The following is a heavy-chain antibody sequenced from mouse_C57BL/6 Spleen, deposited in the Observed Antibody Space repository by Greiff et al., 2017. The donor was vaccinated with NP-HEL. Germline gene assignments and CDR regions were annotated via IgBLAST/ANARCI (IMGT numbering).Heavy chain of an antibody. CDR1: GFTFSSYA. CDR3: ARDGLWPWYFDV. D-gene: IGHD1-1*02. Sequence: EVKLVESGGGLVKPGGSLKLSCAASGFTFSSYAMSWVRQTPEKRLEWVATISDGGSYTYYPDNVKGRFTISRDNAKNNLYLQMSHLKSEDTAMYYCARDGLWPWYFDVWGTGTTVTVSS. J-gene: IGHJ1*03. CDR2: ISDGGSYT. V-gene: IGHV5-4*01.